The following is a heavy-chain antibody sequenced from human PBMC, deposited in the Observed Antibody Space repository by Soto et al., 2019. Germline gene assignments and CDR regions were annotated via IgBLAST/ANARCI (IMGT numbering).Heavy chain of an antibody. CDR2: IYYSGST. CDR3: ARFGGYYYGYFDY. CDR1: GGCISSYY. D-gene: IGHD3-22*01. Sequence: QVQLQESGPGLVKPSESLSLTCTVSGGCISSYYWSWIRQPPGKGLEWIGYIYYSGSTNYNPSLKSRVPISVDTSKNQFSLKLSSVTAADTAVYYCARFGGYYYGYFDYWGQGTLVTVSS. J-gene: IGHJ4*02. V-gene: IGHV4-59*01.